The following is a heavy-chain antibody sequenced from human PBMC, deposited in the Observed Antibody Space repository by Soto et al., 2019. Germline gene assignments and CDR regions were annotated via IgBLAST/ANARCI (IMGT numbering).Heavy chain of an antibody. V-gene: IGHV3-23*01. Sequence: EVQVLESGGGLVQPGGSLRLSCAASGFTFSSYAMSWVRQAPGKGLEWVSAISGSGDSTYYADSVKGRFTISRDNSKNTLYLQMNSLRAEDTAVYYCARRSSGWYFDYWGQGTLVTVSS. CDR3: ARRSSGWYFDY. CDR2: ISGSGDST. CDR1: GFTFSSYA. J-gene: IGHJ4*02. D-gene: IGHD6-19*01.